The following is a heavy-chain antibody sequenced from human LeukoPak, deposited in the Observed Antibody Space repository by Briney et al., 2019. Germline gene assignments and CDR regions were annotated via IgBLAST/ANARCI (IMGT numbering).Heavy chain of an antibody. CDR3: ARARYSSSYTGMDV. J-gene: IGHJ6*02. CDR2: INPNSGGT. D-gene: IGHD6-13*01. CDR1: EYTFTANY. Sequence: ASVKVSCKASEYTFTANYMPWVRQAPGQGLEWMGWINPNSGGTNYAQKFQGRVTMTRDTSISTAYMELSRLRSDDTAVYYCARARYSSSYTGMDVWGQGTTVTVSS. V-gene: IGHV1-2*02.